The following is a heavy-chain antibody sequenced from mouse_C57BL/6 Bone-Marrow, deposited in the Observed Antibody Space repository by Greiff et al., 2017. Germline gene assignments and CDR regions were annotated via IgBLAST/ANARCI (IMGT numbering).Heavy chain of an antibody. CDR2: INPSSGYT. Sequence: VPLQQSGAELAKPGASVKLSCKASGYTFTSYWMHWVNPRPGQGLEWIGYINPSSGYTKYNQKFKDKATLTADKSSSTADMQLSSLKYEDSAVYDWARVNSNFNYWGQGTLVTVSA. CDR1: GYTFTSYW. D-gene: IGHD2-5*01. V-gene: IGHV1-7*01. CDR3: ARVNSNFNY. J-gene: IGHJ3*01.